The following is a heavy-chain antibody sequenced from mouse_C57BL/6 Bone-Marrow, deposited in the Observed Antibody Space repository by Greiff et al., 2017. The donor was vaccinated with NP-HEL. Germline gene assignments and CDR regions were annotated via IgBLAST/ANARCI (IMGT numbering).Heavy chain of an antibody. CDR2: IDPETGGT. J-gene: IGHJ4*01. V-gene: IGHV1-15*01. CDR1: GYTFTDYE. CDR3: TRRGYYGYYYAMDY. Sequence: LQESGAELVRPGASVTLSCKASGYTFTDYEMHWVKQTPVHGLEWIGAIDPETGGTAYNQKFKGKAILTADKSSSTAYMELRSLTSEDSAVYYCTRRGYYGYYYAMDYWGQGTSVTVSS. D-gene: IGHD1-1*01.